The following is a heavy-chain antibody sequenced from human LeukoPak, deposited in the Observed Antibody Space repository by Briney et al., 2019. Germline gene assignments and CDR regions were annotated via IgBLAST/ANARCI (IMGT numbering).Heavy chain of an antibody. J-gene: IGHJ3*02. CDR3: ARLTYYDFWSGYNYAFDI. CDR1: GYTFTGYY. Sequence: ASVKVSCKASGYTFTGYYIHWVRQAPGQGLEWMGWVNCYSGGTNYAQKFQGRVTMTRDTSISTAYMELSRLRSDDTAVYYCARLTYYDFWSGYNYAFDIWGQGTMVTVSS. V-gene: IGHV1-2*02. D-gene: IGHD3-3*01. CDR2: VNCYSGGT.